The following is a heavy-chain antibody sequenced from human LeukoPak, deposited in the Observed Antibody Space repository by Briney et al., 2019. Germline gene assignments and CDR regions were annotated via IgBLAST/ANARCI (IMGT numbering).Heavy chain of an antibody. CDR1: GFQFGTYA. Sequence: PGASLRLSCEASGFQFGTYAMTWVRQAPGKGLEWVSTLSGTGGSTYYADSVKGRFTISRDNSENTLFLQMNSLKAEDTAMYYCAKNRRVEATPVDYWGQGTLVTVSS. J-gene: IGHJ4*02. V-gene: IGHV3-23*01. CDR2: LSGTGGST. CDR3: AKNRRVEATPVDY. D-gene: IGHD2-15*01.